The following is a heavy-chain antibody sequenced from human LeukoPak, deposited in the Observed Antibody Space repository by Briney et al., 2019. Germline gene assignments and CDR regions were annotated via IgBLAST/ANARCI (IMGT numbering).Heavy chain of an antibody. J-gene: IGHJ4*02. CDR1: GFPFDDYG. CDR2: ISWDGDNT. Sequence: GGSLSLSCAASGFPFDDYGMPWVRQAPGKGLEWSSLISWDGDNTFYTDSVKGRFTISRDNSKTSLYLQMNSLRAEDSALYYCAKDRGNYGFGGIDYWGQGTLVTVSS. CDR3: AKDRGNYGFGGIDY. V-gene: IGHV3-43D*04. D-gene: IGHD3-10*01.